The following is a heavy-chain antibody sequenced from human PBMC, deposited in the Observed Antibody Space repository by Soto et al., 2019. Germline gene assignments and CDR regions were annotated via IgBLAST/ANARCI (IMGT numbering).Heavy chain of an antibody. CDR3: ARDRSQGVATITLYYYYGMDV. CDR1: GYTFTSYY. J-gene: IGHJ6*02. D-gene: IGHD5-12*01. Sequence: QVQLVQSGAEVKKPGASVKVSCKASGYTFTSYYMHWVRQAPGQGLEWMGIINPSGGSTSYAQKFQGRVTMTRDTSTSTVYMELSSLRSEDTAVYYCARDRSQGVATITLYYYYGMDVWGQGTTVTVSS. V-gene: IGHV1-46*01. CDR2: INPSGGST.